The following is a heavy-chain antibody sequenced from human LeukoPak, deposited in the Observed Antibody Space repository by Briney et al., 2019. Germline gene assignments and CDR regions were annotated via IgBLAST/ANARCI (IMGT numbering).Heavy chain of an antibody. D-gene: IGHD6-19*01. V-gene: IGHV3-9*01. Sequence: PGRSLRLSCAASGFTFDDYAMHWVRQAPGKGLEWVSGISWNSGTINYADSVKGRFTISRNNAKNSLYLQVNSLRAEDTALYYCAKDMRYSIGGAGTGGFDYWGKETLVTVSS. CDR3: AKDMRYSIGGAGTGGFDY. J-gene: IGHJ4*02. CDR1: GFTFDDYA. CDR2: ISWNSGTI.